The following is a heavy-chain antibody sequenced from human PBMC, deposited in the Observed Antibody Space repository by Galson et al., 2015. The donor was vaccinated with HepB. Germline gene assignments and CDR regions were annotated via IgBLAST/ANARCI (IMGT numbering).Heavy chain of an antibody. D-gene: IGHD3-22*01. J-gene: IGHJ4*02. CDR2: ISGGGYTT. Sequence: SLRLYCAASGFTFSTFSRYGMSWVRQAPGKGLEWLSAISGGGYTTYYADSVKGRFTISRDKSKNTLYLQMNSLRAEDTAVYYCAKDYVGNSGYPPDYWGQGTLVTVSS. CDR3: AKDYVGNSGYPPDY. V-gene: IGHV3-23*01. CDR1: GFTFSTFSRYG.